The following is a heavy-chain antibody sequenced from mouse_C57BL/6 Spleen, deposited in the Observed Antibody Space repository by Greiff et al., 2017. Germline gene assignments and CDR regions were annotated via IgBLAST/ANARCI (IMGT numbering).Heavy chain of an antibody. CDR3: AREGDTRFAY. CDR2: IYPGDGDT. J-gene: IGHJ3*01. CDR1: GYAFSSYW. D-gene: IGHD5-1-1*01. Sequence: LEESGAELVKPGASVKISCKASGYAFSSYWMNWVKQRPGKGLEWIGQIYPGDGDTNYNGKFKGKATLTADKSSSTAYMQLSSLTSEDSAVYFCAREGDTRFAYWGQGTLVTVSA. V-gene: IGHV1-80*01.